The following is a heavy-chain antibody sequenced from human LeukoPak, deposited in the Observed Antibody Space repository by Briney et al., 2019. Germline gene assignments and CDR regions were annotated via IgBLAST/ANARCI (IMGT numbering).Heavy chain of an antibody. CDR2: IKQDGSEK. J-gene: IGHJ4*02. V-gene: IGHV3-7*01. D-gene: IGHD3-16*02. Sequence: PGGSLRLSCAASGFTFSSYWMSWVRQAPGKGLEWVANIKQDGSEKYYVDSVKGRFTIPRDNAKNSLYLQMNSLRAEDTAVYYCARSRGFYYDYVWGSYRPYYFDYWGQGTLVTVSS. CDR1: GFTFSSYW. CDR3: ARSRGFYYDYVWGSYRPYYFDY.